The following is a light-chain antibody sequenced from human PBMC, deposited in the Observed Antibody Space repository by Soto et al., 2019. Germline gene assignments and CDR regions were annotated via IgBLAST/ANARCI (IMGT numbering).Light chain of an antibody. J-gene: IGLJ3*02. V-gene: IGLV2-8*01. CDR3: SSYAGSNNLRM. CDR2: EVN. Sequence: QSVLTQPPSASGSPGQSVTISCAGTSSDVGGYDYVSWYQQHPGKAPKLIIYEVNKRPSWVPDRFSGSKSANTASLTVSGLQAEDEADYYCSSYAGSNNLRMFGGGTKLTVL. CDR1: SSDVGGYDY.